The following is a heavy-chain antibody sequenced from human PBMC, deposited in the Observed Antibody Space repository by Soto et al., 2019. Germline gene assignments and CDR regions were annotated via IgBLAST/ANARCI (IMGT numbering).Heavy chain of an antibody. V-gene: IGHV3-23*01. Sequence: GGSLRLSCAASGFTFSSYAMSWVRQAPGKGLEWVSAISGSGGSTYYADSVKGRFTISRDNSKNTLYLQMNSLRAEDTAVYYCAKDHMVTFGGVIVIGPFDYWGQATLVTVPQ. J-gene: IGHJ4*02. CDR2: ISGSGGST. D-gene: IGHD3-16*02. CDR3: AKDHMVTFGGVIVIGPFDY. CDR1: GFTFSSYA.